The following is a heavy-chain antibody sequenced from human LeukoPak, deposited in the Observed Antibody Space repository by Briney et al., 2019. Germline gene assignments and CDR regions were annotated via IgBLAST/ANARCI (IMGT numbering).Heavy chain of an antibody. CDR1: GGTFSSYA. Sequence: SVKVSCKASGGTFSSYAISWVRQAPGQGLEWMGGIIPIFGTANYAQKFQGRVTVTADESTSTAYMELSSLRSEDTAVYYCARAESVAGNFDYWGQGTLVTVSS. CDR3: ARAESVAGNFDY. CDR2: IIPIFGTA. J-gene: IGHJ4*02. V-gene: IGHV1-69*01. D-gene: IGHD6-19*01.